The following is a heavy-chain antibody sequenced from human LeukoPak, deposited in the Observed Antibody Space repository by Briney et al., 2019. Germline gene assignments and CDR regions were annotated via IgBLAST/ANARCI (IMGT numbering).Heavy chain of an antibody. V-gene: IGHV3-23*01. J-gene: IGHJ4*02. CDR2: IGGGGDIT. D-gene: IGHD2-2*01. CDR1: GFTFRKYI. Sequence: GGSLRLSCTPSGFTFRKYIMTWVPRAPGKGLEGSQSIGGGGDITLYADSVKGGFRVSRDDSKNTLILEMNSLRVEDTAVSYCADWGGTATIGTIWYGPLDYWGQGTQVLVSS. CDR3: ADWGGTATIGTIWYGPLDY.